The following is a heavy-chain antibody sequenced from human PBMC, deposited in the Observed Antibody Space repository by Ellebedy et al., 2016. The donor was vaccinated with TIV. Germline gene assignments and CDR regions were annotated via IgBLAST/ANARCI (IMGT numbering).Heavy chain of an antibody. CDR2: ISGYNGDT. CDR3: ARVYCGSDCHSCDY. V-gene: IGHV1-18*04. CDR1: GYTFTSYG. D-gene: IGHD2-21*02. J-gene: IGHJ4*02. Sequence: AASVKVSCKASGYTFTSYGFSWVRQAPGQGLEWMGWISGYNGDTYYAQHLQGRVTLTTDTSTTTAYMELRSLRSDDTAVYYCARVYCGSDCHSCDYWGQGTLVTVSS.